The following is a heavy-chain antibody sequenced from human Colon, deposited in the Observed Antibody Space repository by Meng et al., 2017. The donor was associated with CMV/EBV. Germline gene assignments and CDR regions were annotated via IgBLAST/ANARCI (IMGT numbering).Heavy chain of an antibody. CDR1: GFNFISYE. CDR2: ITSSGSTT. V-gene: IGHV3-48*03. J-gene: IGHJ4*02. Sequence: GESLKISCAVSGFNFISYEMNWVRQAPGKGLEWVSSITSSGSTTYYADSVRGRFTISRGNAKNSLYLEVKSLRADDTAVYYCARDRVFDYWGQGALVTVSS. CDR3: ARDRVFDY.